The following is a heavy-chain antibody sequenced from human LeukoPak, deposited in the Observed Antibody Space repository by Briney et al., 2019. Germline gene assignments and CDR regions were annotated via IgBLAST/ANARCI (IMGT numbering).Heavy chain of an antibody. V-gene: IGHV3-30*03. CDR1: GFTFRSFG. Sequence: GGSLRLSCLASGFTFRSFGMHWVRQAPGTGLEWAALISYDGSNKNYADSVKGRFTISRDNSKNILYLQMNSLRVEDTAVYFCARGYGGNSAAFDIWGQGTMVTVSS. J-gene: IGHJ3*02. CDR3: ARGYGGNSAAFDI. D-gene: IGHD4-23*01. CDR2: ISYDGSNK.